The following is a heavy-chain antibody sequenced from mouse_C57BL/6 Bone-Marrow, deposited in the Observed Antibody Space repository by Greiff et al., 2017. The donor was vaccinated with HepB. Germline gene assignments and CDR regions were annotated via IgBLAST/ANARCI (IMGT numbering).Heavy chain of an antibody. Sequence: EVKVVESGGGLVQSGRSLRLSCATSGFTFTDFYMEWVRQAPGKGLEWIAEIRNKANDYTTEYSASVKGRFIVSRDTSQSILYLQMNALRGEDTAIYCCARDADYYGSWYFDVGGTGTRVTVSS. J-gene: IGHJ1*03. CDR1: GFTFTDFY. CDR2: IRNKANDYTT. D-gene: IGHD1-1*01. CDR3: ARDADYYGSWYFDV. V-gene: IGHV7-1*01.